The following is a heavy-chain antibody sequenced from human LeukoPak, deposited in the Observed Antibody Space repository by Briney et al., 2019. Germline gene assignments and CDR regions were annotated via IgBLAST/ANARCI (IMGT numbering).Heavy chain of an antibody. Sequence: PSETLSLTCTVSGGSISSSNYYWGWIRQPPGKWLEWLGNIYYSESTYYNPSLKSRVTISVDTSKNQFSLKLSSVTATDTAVYYCARQDGYCSSTSCTGYFDSWGQGTLVTVSS. J-gene: IGHJ4*02. CDR1: GGSISSSNYY. CDR2: IYYSEST. V-gene: IGHV4-39*01. D-gene: IGHD2-2*03. CDR3: ARQDGYCSSTSCTGYFDS.